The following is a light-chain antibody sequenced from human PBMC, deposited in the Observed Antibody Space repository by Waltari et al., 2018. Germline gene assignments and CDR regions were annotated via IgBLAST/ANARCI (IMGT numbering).Light chain of an antibody. Sequence: DIQMTQSPSSLSASVVDRVSITCRASQDISGYLNGYQHKPGKAPKLLIYNASNLKAGVPSRFSGSASATDFTLTISGLQPEDVATYFCQQYDNLPRFTFGPGTKVTIK. V-gene: IGKV1-33*01. CDR2: NAS. J-gene: IGKJ3*01. CDR1: QDISGY. CDR3: QQYDNLPRFT.